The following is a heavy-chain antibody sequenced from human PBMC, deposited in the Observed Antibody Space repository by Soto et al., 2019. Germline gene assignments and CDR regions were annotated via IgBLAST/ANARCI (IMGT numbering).Heavy chain of an antibody. D-gene: IGHD6-6*01. J-gene: IGHJ4*02. V-gene: IGHV3-23*01. Sequence: GGSLRLSCAASGFTFSSYGMSWVRQAPGKGLEWVSAISGSGGSTYYADSVKGRFTISRDNSKKTLYLQMNSLRAEDTAVYYCAKASSGQRSARLSGGNDSWGQGTLVTVYS. CDR3: AKASSGQRSARLSGGNDS. CDR1: GFTFSSYG. CDR2: ISGSGGST.